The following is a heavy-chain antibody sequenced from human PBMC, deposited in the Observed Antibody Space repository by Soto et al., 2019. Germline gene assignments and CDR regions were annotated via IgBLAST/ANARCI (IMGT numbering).Heavy chain of an antibody. CDR2: INPNNGRT. J-gene: IGHJ5*02. V-gene: IGHV1-2*02. Sequence: ASVRVSCKASGYTFTDYFMHWVRQAPGQGLEWVGWINPNNGRTNYAQKLQGRVIMTRDTSISTAYMELSGLRSDDMAVYYCAREGGPGGRWFDPWGQGTLVTVSS. CDR3: AREGGPGGRWFDP. CDR1: GYTFTDYF. D-gene: IGHD2-15*01.